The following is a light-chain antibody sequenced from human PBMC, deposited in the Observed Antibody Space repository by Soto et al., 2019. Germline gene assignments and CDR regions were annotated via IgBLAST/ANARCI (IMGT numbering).Light chain of an antibody. V-gene: IGKV1-5*03. Sequence: DIQMTQSPSTLSAFVGDRVTITCRATQCISSWLAWYQQKPGEAPQLLIYKASNLESGVPSRFSGSGAGTNFTLTISSLQPDDFAAYYCQQYNSYPLTCGGGTKVEIK. CDR3: QQYNSYPLT. CDR2: KAS. J-gene: IGKJ4*01. CDR1: QCISSW.